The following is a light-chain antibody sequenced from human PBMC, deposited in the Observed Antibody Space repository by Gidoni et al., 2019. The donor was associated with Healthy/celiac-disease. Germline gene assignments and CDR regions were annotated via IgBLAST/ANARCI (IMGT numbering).Light chain of an antibody. Sequence: DIQMTQSPSTLSASVGDRVTITCRASQSISSLLAWYQQKPGKAPKLLIYDASSWESGVPSRFSGSGSGTEFTLTISSLQPDDFATYYCQQYNSYSPLTFGGGTKVEIK. V-gene: IGKV1-5*01. J-gene: IGKJ4*01. CDR3: QQYNSYSPLT. CDR1: QSISSL. CDR2: DAS.